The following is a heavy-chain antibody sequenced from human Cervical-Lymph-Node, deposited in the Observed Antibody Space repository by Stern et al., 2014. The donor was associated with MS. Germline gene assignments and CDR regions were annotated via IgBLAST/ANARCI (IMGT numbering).Heavy chain of an antibody. CDR1: GFTLSGSH. CDR2: VRSQADNYAT. CDR3: TRKTLSAHDY. Sequence: EVQLVQSGGGLVQPGDSLKLSCAASGFTLSGSHMHWVRQAFGKGLEWVGHVRSQADNYATAYSASVRGRFTISREDSKNMAYLQMSSLRAEDTAIYYCTRKTLSAHDYWGQGTLVTVSS. J-gene: IGHJ4*02. V-gene: IGHV3-73*01.